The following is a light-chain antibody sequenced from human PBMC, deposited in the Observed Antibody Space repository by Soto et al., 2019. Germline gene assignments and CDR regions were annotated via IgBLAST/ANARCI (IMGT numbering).Light chain of an antibody. Sequence: ILMTQSPATLSVSPGERATLSCRASQSVSNNLAWYQQKPGQAPRLLIYDASTRATGIPARISGSGSGTEFTLTISSLQSEDFAVYDCQQYNNWPPWTFGQGTKVEIK. J-gene: IGKJ1*01. CDR3: QQYNNWPPWT. CDR1: QSVSNN. CDR2: DAS. V-gene: IGKV3-15*01.